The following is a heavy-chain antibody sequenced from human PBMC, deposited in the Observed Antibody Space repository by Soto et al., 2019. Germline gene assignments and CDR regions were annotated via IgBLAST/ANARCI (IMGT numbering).Heavy chain of an antibody. D-gene: IGHD3-10*01. CDR2: ISGSDGTI. Sequence: GGSLRLSCAGSGFTFSSYAMSWVRQAPGKGLEWVSAISGSDGTITYADSVKGRFTISRDNSKNTLYMQMDSLRAEDTAVYYCAKNRYGSGTYSYFDDWGQGTLVTVSS. J-gene: IGHJ4*02. CDR1: GFTFSSYA. CDR3: AKNRYGSGTYSYFDD. V-gene: IGHV3-23*01.